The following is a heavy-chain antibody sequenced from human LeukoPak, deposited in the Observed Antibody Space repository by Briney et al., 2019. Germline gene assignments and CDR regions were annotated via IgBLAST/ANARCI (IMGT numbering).Heavy chain of an antibody. V-gene: IGHV3-21*01. CDR2: ISSSSSYV. D-gene: IGHD3-22*01. CDR3: ARDAYDRSGYYSY. Sequence: GGSLRLSCAASGFTFSSYRMNWVRQAPGKGLEWVSSISSSSSYVYYADSVKGRFTISRDNAKNSLYLQMNSLRAEDTAVYYCARDAYDRSGYYSYWGQGTLVTVSS. J-gene: IGHJ4*02. CDR1: GFTFSSYR.